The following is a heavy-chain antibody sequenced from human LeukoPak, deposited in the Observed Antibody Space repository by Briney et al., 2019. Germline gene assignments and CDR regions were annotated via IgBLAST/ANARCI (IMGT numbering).Heavy chain of an antibody. V-gene: IGHV4-61*02. J-gene: IGHJ4*02. Sequence: SETLSLTCTVSGDSISSGDYYWSWIRQPAGKGLEWIGRIYTSGSTNYNPSLKSRITISVDTSKNRFSLKLSSVTAADTAVYYCARNSCPSGSCYDNRGYFDYWGQGTLVTVSS. CDR1: GDSISSGDYY. CDR3: ARNSCPSGSCYDNRGYFDY. CDR2: IYTSGST. D-gene: IGHD2-15*01.